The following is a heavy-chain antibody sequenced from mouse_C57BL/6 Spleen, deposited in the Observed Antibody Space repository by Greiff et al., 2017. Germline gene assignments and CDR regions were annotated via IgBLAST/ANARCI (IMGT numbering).Heavy chain of an antibody. CDR2: IYPGDGDT. V-gene: IGHV1-80*01. CDR1: GYAFSSYW. CDR3: ARRYYGSSSHWYFDV. D-gene: IGHD1-1*01. J-gene: IGHJ1*03. Sequence: VQLQQSGAELVKPGASVKISCKASGYAFSSYWMNWVKQRPGKGLEWIGQIYPGDGDTNYNGKFKGKATLTADKSSSTAYMQLSSLTSEDSAVYVCARRYYGSSSHWYFDVWGTGTTVTVSS.